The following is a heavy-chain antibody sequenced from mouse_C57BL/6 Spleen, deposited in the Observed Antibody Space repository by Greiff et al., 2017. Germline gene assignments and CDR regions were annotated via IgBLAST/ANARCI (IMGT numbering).Heavy chain of an antibody. CDR2: IWRGGST. Sequence: VMLVESGPGLVQPSQSLSITCTVSGFSLTSYGVHWVRQSPGKGLEWLGVIWRGGSTDYNAAFMSRLSITKDNSKSQVFFKMNSLQADDTAIYYCAKRGDGRYFDVWGTGTTVTVSS. CDR3: AKRGDGRYFDV. CDR1: GFSLTSYG. J-gene: IGHJ1*03. D-gene: IGHD3-3*01. V-gene: IGHV2-5*01.